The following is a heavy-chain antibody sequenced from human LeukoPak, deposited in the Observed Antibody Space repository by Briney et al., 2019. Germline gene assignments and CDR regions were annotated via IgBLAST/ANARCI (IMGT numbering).Heavy chain of an antibody. J-gene: IGHJ6*02. D-gene: IGHD5-18*01. CDR1: GYSFTSYW. V-gene: IGHV5-51*01. Sequence: GESLKISCKGSGYSFTSYWIGWVRQMPGKGLEWMGIIYPGDSDTRYSPSFQGQVAISADKSISTAYLQWSSLKASDTAMCYCARRGYSYEDYYYYGMDVWGQGTTVTVSS. CDR3: ARRGYSYEDYYYYGMDV. CDR2: IYPGDSDT.